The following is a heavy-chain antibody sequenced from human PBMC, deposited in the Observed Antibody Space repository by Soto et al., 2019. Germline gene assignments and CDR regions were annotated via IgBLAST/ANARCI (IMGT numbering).Heavy chain of an antibody. CDR3: AGYLMGHLCY. D-gene: IGHD2-2*01. J-gene: IGHJ4*02. CDR2: IYYSGST. CDR1: GGSISRYY. Sequence: SETLSLTCTVSGGSISRYYWSWIRQPPGKGLEWIGYIYYSGSTNYNPSLKSRVTISVDTSMNQFSLKLSYVIVADTAVYYCAGYLMGHLCYWDQGGLVTAPQ. V-gene: IGHV4-59*01.